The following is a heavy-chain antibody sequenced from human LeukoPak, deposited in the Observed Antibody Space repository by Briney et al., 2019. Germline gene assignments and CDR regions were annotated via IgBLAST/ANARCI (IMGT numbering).Heavy chain of an antibody. CDR2: INHSGST. V-gene: IGHV4-34*01. CDR1: GGSFSGYY. CDR3: ARGWSRYYGMDV. D-gene: IGHD3-3*01. J-gene: IGHJ6*04. Sequence: SETLSLTCAVYGGSFSGYYWSWIRQPPGKGLEWIGEINHSGSTNCNPSLKSRVTISVDTSKNQFSLKLSSVTAADTAVYYCARGWSRYYGMDVWGKGTTVTVSS.